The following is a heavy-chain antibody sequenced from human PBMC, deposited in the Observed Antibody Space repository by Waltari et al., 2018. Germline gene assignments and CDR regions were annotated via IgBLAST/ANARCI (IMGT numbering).Heavy chain of an antibody. Sequence: QVHLVPSGAEVKKPGASLKVTCKASGYTFTNFGVNRVRKAPEQGLEWMGWSSPYNGYADYEHTFQGRVTMTTDTSTKTAYLELTSLRSDDTAVYYCARGGGPRTVVALTFDLWGQGTLITVSS. D-gene: IGHD2-15*01. V-gene: IGHV1-18*01. J-gene: IGHJ4*02. CDR2: SSPYNGYA. CDR3: ARGGGPRTVVALTFDL. CDR1: GYTFTNFG.